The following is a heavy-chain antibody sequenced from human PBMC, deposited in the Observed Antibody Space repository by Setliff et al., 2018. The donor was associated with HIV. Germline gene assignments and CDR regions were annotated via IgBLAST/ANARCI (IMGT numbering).Heavy chain of an antibody. CDR1: GATVNSHY. V-gene: IGHV4-59*02. D-gene: IGHD3-22*01. Sequence: SETLSLTCTVSGATVNSHYWAWIRQPPGKGLEWIGSLYYSGNTNYNPSLKSRVTISADTSKNQFSLKLRSVTAADTAVYYCAGVLSSGYYDGPWGQGTLVTVSS. CDR3: AGVLSSGYYDGP. J-gene: IGHJ5*02. CDR2: LYYSGNT.